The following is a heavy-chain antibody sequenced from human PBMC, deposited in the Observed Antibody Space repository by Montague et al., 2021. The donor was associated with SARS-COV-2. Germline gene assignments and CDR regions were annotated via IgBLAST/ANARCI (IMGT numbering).Heavy chain of an antibody. V-gene: IGHV4-59*08. J-gene: IGHJ3*02. CDR2: ISDSGST. Sequence: SETLSLTCTVSGGSISSFYWSWFRQPPGKGLEWIGYISDSGSTNYNPSLTSRVTMSVDTSKNQFSLKLSSVTAADTAVYYCARFPTSYYYDSKAAPATPDAFDIWGQGTMVTVPS. CDR1: GGSISSFY. CDR3: ARFPTSYYYDSKAAPATPDAFDI. D-gene: IGHD3-22*01.